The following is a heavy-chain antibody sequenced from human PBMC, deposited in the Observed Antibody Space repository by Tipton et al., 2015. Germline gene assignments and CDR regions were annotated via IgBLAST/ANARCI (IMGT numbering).Heavy chain of an antibody. Sequence: SLRLSCSASGFAFGFYAMTWVRQAPGKGLEWVSYISSSGSTVYYGDSVKGRFTISRDNAKNSLYLQMNSLRAEDTAVYYCARERPSYYYYYGMDVWGQGTTVTVSS. CDR1: GFAFGFYA. CDR3: ARERPSYYYYYGMDV. CDR2: ISSSGSTV. J-gene: IGHJ6*02. V-gene: IGHV3-11*01.